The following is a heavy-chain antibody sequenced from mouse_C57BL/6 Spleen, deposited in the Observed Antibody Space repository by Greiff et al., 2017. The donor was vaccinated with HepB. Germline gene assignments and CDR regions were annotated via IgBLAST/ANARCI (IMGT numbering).Heavy chain of an antibody. J-gene: IGHJ4*01. Sequence: VQLQQSGAELVRPGASVTLSCKASGYTFTDYEMHWVKQTPVHGLEWIGAIDPETGGTAYNQKFKGKAILTADKSSSTAYMELRSLTSEDSAVYYCTRRRALLRGGYYYAMDYWGQGTSVTVSS. CDR3: TRRRALLRGGYYYAMDY. CDR2: IDPETGGT. D-gene: IGHD1-2*01. CDR1: GYTFTDYE. V-gene: IGHV1-15*01.